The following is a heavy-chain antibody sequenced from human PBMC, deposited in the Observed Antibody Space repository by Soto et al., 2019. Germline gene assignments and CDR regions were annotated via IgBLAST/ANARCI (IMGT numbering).Heavy chain of an antibody. J-gene: IGHJ4*02. CDR1: GGSIRSGGSY. Sequence: QVQLQESGPGLVKSSQTLSLTCTVSGGSIRSGGSYWSWIRQRPGKGLEWIGYIFYSDSFYYTPSLKGRVVILADTSKNQFTLKLSSVTDADTAVYYCARAPETPPIFGVVRPYFFDFWGQGTLVTVSS. D-gene: IGHD3-3*01. CDR2: IFYSDSF. CDR3: ARAPETPPIFGVVRPYFFDF. V-gene: IGHV4-31*03.